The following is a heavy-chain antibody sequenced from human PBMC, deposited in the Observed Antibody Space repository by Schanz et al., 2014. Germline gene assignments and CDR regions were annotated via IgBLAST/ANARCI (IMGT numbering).Heavy chain of an antibody. V-gene: IGHV3-30*04. CDR1: GFTFSSYS. J-gene: IGHJ4*02. D-gene: IGHD1-1*01. CDR3: AKDLDANYFDY. Sequence: QVQLVESGGGVVQPGKSLRLSCAASGFTFSSYSMHWVRQAPGKGLEWVAILWHDGSKKYYADSVKGRFTISRDNSKNTLYLQMNGLRGEDTAVYYCAKDLDANYFDYWGQGILVTVSS. CDR2: LWHDGSKK.